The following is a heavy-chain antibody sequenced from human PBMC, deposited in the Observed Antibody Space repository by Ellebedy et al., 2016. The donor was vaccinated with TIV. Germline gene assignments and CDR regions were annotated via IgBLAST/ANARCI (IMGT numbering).Heavy chain of an antibody. D-gene: IGHD3-22*01. J-gene: IGHJ4*02. V-gene: IGHV4-59*08. CDR1: AGSISNYY. CDR3: ARTSYYDSSGYPLFDY. CDR2: IYYSGST. Sequence: MPSETLSLTCTVSAGSISNYYWSWIRQPPGKGLEWIGYIYYSGSTNYTPSLKSRVTMSVDSSRNQFSLKLSPVTAADTAVFSCARTSYYDSSGYPLFDYWGQGTLVTVSS.